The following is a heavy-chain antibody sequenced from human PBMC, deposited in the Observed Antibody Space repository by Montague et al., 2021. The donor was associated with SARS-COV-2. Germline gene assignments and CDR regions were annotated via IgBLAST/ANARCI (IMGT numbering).Heavy chain of an antibody. J-gene: IGHJ4*02. V-gene: IGHV4-39*07. CDR2: IYYTGSR. CDR1: GASIRSSDHY. CDR3: ARAGGFDNSGYVGRLRTYYFDY. D-gene: IGHD3-22*01. Sequence: SETLSPTCTVSGASIRSSDHYWGWIRQPPGKGLEWIGSIYYTGSRYYTPSLTSRLTISVDTSRYQFSLELTSVTAADTAIYYCARAGGFDNSGYVGRLRTYYFDYWGQGLLVTVSS.